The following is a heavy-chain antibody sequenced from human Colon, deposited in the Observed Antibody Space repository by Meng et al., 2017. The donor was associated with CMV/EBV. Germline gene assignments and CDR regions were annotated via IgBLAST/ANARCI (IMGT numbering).Heavy chain of an antibody. Sequence: GESLKISCAASGFTFTQYPMNWVRQAPGKGLEWVSSISYTGSYIDYADSVKGRFTISRDNANNSLYLQMNSLRVEDTAVYYCARAPIAARQGYFDFWGQGELVTVSS. CDR2: ISYTGSYI. CDR3: ARAPIAARQGYFDF. J-gene: IGHJ4*02. CDR1: GFTFTQYP. D-gene: IGHD6-6*01. V-gene: IGHV3-21*01.